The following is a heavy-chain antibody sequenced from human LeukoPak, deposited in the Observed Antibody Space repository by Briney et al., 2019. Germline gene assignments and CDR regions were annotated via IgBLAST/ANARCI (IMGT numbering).Heavy chain of an antibody. J-gene: IGHJ4*02. V-gene: IGHV4-30-2*01. D-gene: IGHD3-10*01. Sequence: SQTLSLTCAVSGGSISSGGYSWSWIRQPPGKGLEWIGYIYHSGSTYYNPSLKSRVTISVDRSKNQFSPKLSSVTAADTAVYYCARGYYYGSGSYFFDYWGQGTLVTASS. CDR3: ARGYYYGSGSYFFDY. CDR2: IYHSGST. CDR1: GGSISSGGYS.